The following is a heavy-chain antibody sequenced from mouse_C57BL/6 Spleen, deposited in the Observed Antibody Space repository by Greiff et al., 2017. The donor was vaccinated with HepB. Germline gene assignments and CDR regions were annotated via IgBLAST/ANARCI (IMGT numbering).Heavy chain of an antibody. CDR2: INPSNGGT. CDR3: AGGDYYGSSYDWYFDV. J-gene: IGHJ1*03. Sequence: VQLQQPGTELVKPGASVKLSCKASGYTFTSYWMHWVKQRPGQGLEWIGNINPSNGGTNYNEKFKSKATLTVDKSSSTAYMQLSSLTSEDSAVYYCAGGDYYGSSYDWYFDVWGTGTTVTVSS. D-gene: IGHD1-1*01. V-gene: IGHV1-53*01. CDR1: GYTFTSYW.